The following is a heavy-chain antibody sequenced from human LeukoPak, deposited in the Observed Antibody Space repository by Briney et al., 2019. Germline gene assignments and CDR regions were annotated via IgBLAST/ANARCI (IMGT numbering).Heavy chain of an antibody. D-gene: IGHD2/OR15-2a*01. Sequence: GGSLRLSCASSGFTFDDYAMHWVRQAPGKGLEWVSLISGDGGSTYYADSVKGRFTISRDNSKNSLYLQMNSLGTEDTALYYCATSDFAAHFDYWGQGTLVTVSS. CDR1: GFTFDDYA. V-gene: IGHV3-43*02. CDR2: ISGDGGST. J-gene: IGHJ4*02. CDR3: ATSDFAAHFDY.